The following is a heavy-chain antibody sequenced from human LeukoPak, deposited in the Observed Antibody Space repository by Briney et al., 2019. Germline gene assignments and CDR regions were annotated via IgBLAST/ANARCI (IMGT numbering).Heavy chain of an antibody. Sequence: GGSLRLSCAASGFTFSRYWMSWVRQAPGKGLEWVANIKQDGSEKYYGDSVKGRFTVSRDNAKNSLYLQMNSLRGEDTAVYYCTRDTLRGYFDLWGRGTLITVSS. J-gene: IGHJ2*01. V-gene: IGHV3-7*01. CDR3: TRDTLRGYFDL. CDR1: GFTFSRYW. CDR2: IKQDGSEK.